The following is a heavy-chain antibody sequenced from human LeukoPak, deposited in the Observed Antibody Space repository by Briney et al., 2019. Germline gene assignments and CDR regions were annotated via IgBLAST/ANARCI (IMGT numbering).Heavy chain of an antibody. Sequence: SETLSLTCTVSGGSISSSSYYWGWIRQPPGKGLEWIGSIYYSGSTYYNPSLKSRVTISVDTSKNQFSLKLSSVTAADTAVYYCVRQLWLRGIDYWGQGTLVTVSS. J-gene: IGHJ4*02. CDR3: VRQLWLRGIDY. D-gene: IGHD5-18*01. CDR1: GGSISSSSYY. V-gene: IGHV4-39*01. CDR2: IYYSGST.